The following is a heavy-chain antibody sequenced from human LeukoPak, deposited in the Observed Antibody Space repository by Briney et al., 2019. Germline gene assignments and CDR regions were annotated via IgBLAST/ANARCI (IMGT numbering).Heavy chain of an antibody. CDR3: AKDIEGGDIVARGY. Sequence: GGSLRLSCAVSGITVSKYWMHWVRQVPGKGLVWVSRIHSDGSTTDYADSVKGRFTISRDNSKNTLYLQMNSLRAEDTAVYYCAKDIEGGDIVARGYWGQGTLVTVSS. J-gene: IGHJ4*02. CDR1: GITVSKYW. D-gene: IGHD5-12*01. CDR2: IHSDGSTT. V-gene: IGHV3-74*01.